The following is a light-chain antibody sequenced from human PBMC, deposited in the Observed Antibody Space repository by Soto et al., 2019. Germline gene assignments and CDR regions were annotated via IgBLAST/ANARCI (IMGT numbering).Light chain of an antibody. CDR1: QSVSSY. V-gene: IGKV3-11*01. CDR3: QQRSNGLT. Sequence: EIVLTQSPATLSLSPGERATLSCRASQSVSSYLAWYQQKPGQAPRLLIYDASNRATGIPARFSGSGSGTDFTPTISSLEPEDFAVYYCQQRSNGLTFGGGTKVDIK. J-gene: IGKJ4*01. CDR2: DAS.